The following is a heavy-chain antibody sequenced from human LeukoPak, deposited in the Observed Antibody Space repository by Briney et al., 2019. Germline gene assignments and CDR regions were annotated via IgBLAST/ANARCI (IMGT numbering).Heavy chain of an antibody. CDR1: GXSISSYY. CDR3: ARLGYCSSTSCYADWFDP. Sequence: PSETLSLTCTVSGXSISSYYWSWIRQPPGKGLESIGYIYYSGSTNYNPSLKSRVTISVDTSKNQFSLKLSSVPAADTAVYYCARLGYCSSTSCYADWFDPWGQGTLVTVSS. D-gene: IGHD2-2*01. J-gene: IGHJ5*02. V-gene: IGHV4-59*08. CDR2: IYYSGST.